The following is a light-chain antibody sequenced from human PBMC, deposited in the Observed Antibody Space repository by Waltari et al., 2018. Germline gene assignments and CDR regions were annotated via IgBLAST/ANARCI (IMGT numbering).Light chain of an antibody. CDR1: TSDIGLYDY. V-gene: IGLV2-14*03. J-gene: IGLJ3*02. Sequence: QPALTQPASVSASPGQSITISCTVTTSDIGLYDYVSWYQHHPGEAPKLMIYDVNNQPSGISNRFSGSKSGNTASLTISGLQAEDEADYYCCSYTSSLSWVFGGGTKLTVL. CDR2: DVN. CDR3: CSYTSSLSWV.